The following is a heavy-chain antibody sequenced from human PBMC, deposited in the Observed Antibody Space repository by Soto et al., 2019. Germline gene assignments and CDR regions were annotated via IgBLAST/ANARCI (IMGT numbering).Heavy chain of an antibody. V-gene: IGHV4-34*01. D-gene: IGHD4-17*01. CDR1: CGSFSGYY. J-gene: IGHJ4*02. Sequence: SETLSLTCAVYCGSFSGYYWNWIRQPPGKGLEWIGEINHSGSTNYNPSLKSRVTISVDTSKNQFSLKLSSVTAADTAVYYCARIHYGDYVKIDYWGQGTLVTVSS. CDR2: INHSGST. CDR3: ARIHYGDYVKIDY.